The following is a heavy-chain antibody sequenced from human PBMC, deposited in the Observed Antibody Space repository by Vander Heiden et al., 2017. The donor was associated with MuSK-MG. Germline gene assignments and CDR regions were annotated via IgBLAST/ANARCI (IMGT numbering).Heavy chain of an antibody. V-gene: IGHV3-9*01. CDR1: GFTFDDYA. J-gene: IGHJ4*02. Sequence: VQLVESGGGLVQPGRSLRLSCEASGFTFDDYATHWVRQAPGKGLEWVSGISWNSGNIGYAASVKGRFTISRDNAKNSLYLQMNSLRAEDTALYYCAKDIRYCSSTSCYSEYYFDYWGQGTLVTVSS. D-gene: IGHD2-2*01. CDR2: ISWNSGNI. CDR3: AKDIRYCSSTSCYSEYYFDY.